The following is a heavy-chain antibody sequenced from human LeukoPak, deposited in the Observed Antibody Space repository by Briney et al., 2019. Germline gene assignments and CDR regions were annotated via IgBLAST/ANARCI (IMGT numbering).Heavy chain of an antibody. CDR3: AKEPYSGSQLLDY. CDR2: TIGSGGST. CDR1: GFTFSTNT. J-gene: IGHJ4*02. V-gene: IGHV3-23*01. D-gene: IGHD1-26*01. Sequence: GESLRISCAASGFTFSTNTMAWVRQAPGKGLEWVSGTIGSGGSTYYADSVKGRFTISRDNSKNTLYLQMNSLRAEDTAVYYCAKEPYSGSQLLDYWGQGTLVTVSS.